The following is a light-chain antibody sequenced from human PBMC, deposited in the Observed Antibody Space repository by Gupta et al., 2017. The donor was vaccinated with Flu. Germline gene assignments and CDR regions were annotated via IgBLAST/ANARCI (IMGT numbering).Light chain of an antibody. CDR2: KDI. Sequence: PAQKARSTCSGGVLSRQFAYWYQQRTGQAPVLVIFKDIERPSGIPDRFSGSKSGTTVALTISGVQPEDEAADYCQSADARGTYEFGGGTKLSVL. CDR3: QSADARGTYE. J-gene: IGLJ3*02. CDR1: VLSRQF. V-gene: IGLV3-25*03.